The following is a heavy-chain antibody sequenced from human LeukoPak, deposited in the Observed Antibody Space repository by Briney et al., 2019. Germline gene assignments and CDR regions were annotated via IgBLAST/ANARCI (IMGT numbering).Heavy chain of an antibody. CDR2: IYYSGST. D-gene: IGHD3-10*01. Sequence: SEALSLTCTVSGGSITNYYWSWIRQPPGKGLEWIGYIYYSGSTKYKSSLKSRVTISVDTSKNQFSLKLSSVTAADTAVYYCARGKEVITMLRGLKPGYYFDYWGQGTLVTVSS. J-gene: IGHJ4*02. CDR3: ARGKEVITMLRGLKPGYYFDY. CDR1: GGSITNYY. V-gene: IGHV4-59*01.